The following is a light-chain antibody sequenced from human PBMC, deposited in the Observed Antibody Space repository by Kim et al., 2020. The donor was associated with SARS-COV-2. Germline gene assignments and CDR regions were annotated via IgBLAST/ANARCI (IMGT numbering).Light chain of an antibody. Sequence: QSVLTQPPSTSGTPGQKVTISFSVNTSNLVIHTLTLFQHVPGAAPKLLIDSNNQRPSGVPDRFSGSKSGNSASLAISGLQSEDEADYFCSTWDDSLNGVVFGGGTQLTVL. CDR3: STWDDSLNGVV. V-gene: IGLV1-44*01. J-gene: IGLJ2*01. CDR2: SNN. CDR1: TSNLVIHT.